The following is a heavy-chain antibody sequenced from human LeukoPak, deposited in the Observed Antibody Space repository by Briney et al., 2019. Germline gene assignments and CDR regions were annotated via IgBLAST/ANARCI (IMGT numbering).Heavy chain of an antibody. J-gene: IGHJ4*02. D-gene: IGHD2-15*01. CDR3: ARHGKSYIVEADFDY. CDR1: GGSISSSSYY. CDR2: IYYSGST. Sequence: PSETLSLTCSVSGGSISSSSYYWGWIRQPPGKGLEWIGSIYYSGSTYYNPSLKSRVTISVDTSKNQFSLKLSSVTAADTAVYYCARHGKSYIVEADFDYWGQGTLVTVSS. V-gene: IGHV4-39*01.